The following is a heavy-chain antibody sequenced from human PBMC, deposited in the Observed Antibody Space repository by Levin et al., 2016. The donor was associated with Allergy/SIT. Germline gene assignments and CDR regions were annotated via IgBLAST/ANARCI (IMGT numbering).Heavy chain of an antibody. J-gene: IGHJ2*01. CDR3: ARADYGDSPAGYFDL. Sequence: WIRQPPGKGLEWVSYISSSGSTIYYADSVKGRFTISRDNAKNSLYLQMNSLRAEDTAVYYCARADYGDSPAGYFDLWGRGTLVTVSS. D-gene: IGHD4-17*01. V-gene: IGHV3-11*01. CDR2: ISSSGSTI.